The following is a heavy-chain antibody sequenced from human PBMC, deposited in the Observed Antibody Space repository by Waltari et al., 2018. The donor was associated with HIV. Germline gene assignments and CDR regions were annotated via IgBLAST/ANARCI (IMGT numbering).Heavy chain of an antibody. CDR1: GGSVSSGSYY. V-gene: IGHV4-61*01. CDR3: AREDCTNGVCGVDY. J-gene: IGHJ4*02. Sequence: QVQLQESGPGLVKPSETLSLTCTVSGGSVSSGSYYWSWIRQPPGKGLEWIGYIYYSGSTNYNPSLKSRVTISVDTSKNQFSLKLSSVTAADTAVYYCAREDCTNGVCGVDYWGQGTLVTVSS. D-gene: IGHD2-8*01. CDR2: IYYSGST.